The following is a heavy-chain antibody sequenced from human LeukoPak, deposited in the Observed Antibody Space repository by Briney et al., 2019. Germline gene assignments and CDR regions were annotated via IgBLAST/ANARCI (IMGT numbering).Heavy chain of an antibody. CDR2: IYSSGSI. CDR1: GDSISSYY. D-gene: IGHD6-19*01. Sequence: PSETLSLTCTVSGDSISSYYWSWIRQPAGKGLEWIGRIYSSGSINYNPSLKSRVTISVDTSKNQFSLKMRSVTAADTAVYYCARVRAVAGTPPDYWGQGTLVTVSS. V-gene: IGHV4-4*07. J-gene: IGHJ4*02. CDR3: ARVRAVAGTPPDY.